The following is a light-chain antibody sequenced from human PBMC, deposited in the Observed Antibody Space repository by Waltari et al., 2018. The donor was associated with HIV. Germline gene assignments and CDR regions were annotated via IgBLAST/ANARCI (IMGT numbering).Light chain of an antibody. V-gene: IGKV3-11*01. CDR3: QQRSNWPRN. CDR2: DVS. J-gene: IGKJ2*01. CDR1: QSVRSN. Sequence: EVVLTQSPVTLSLSPGERATLSCRASQSVRSNLAWYQQRPGQAPRLLIYDVSNRATDIPPRFSGSGSETDFSLTISSLEPEDFAVYYCQQRSNWPRNFGQGTRLEI.